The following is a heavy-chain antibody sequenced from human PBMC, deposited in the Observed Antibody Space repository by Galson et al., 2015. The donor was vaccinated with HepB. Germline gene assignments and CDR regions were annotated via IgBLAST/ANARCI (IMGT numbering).Heavy chain of an antibody. D-gene: IGHD6-19*01. CDR1: GYTFTSYD. J-gene: IGHJ4*02. CDR2: IVVGSGNT. V-gene: IGHV1-58*02. Sequence: SVKVSCKASGYTFTSYDINWVRQATGQRLEWIGWIVVGSGNTNYAQKFQERVTITRDMSTSTAYMELSSLRSEDTAVYYCASPSYSSGWYYFDYWGQGTLVTVSS. CDR3: ASPSYSSGWYYFDY.